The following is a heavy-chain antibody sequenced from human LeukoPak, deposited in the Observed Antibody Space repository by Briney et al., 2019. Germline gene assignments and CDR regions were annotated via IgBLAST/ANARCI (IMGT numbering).Heavy chain of an antibody. V-gene: IGHV4-31*01. CDR1: SGSISSGGYY. D-gene: IGHD3-10*01. CDR2: IHNSGST. CDR3: ARGEYYGSGSYYPGDY. Sequence: SETLSLTCTVSSGSISSGGYYWSWIRQHPGKGLEWIGYIHNSGSTYYNPSLKSPVSISVDTSKSHFSLRLSSVTAADTAVYYCARGEYYGSGSYYPGDYWGQGTLVTVSS. J-gene: IGHJ4*02.